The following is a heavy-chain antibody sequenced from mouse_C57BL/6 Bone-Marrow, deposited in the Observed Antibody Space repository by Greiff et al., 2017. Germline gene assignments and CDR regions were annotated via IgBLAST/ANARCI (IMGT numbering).Heavy chain of an antibody. J-gene: IGHJ4*01. V-gene: IGHV5-4*01. CDR2: ISDGGSYT. D-gene: IGHD2-14*01. CDR1: GFTFSSYA. Sequence: EVKLVESGGGLVKPGGSLKLSCAASGFTFSSYAMSWVRQTPEKRLEWVATISDGGSYTYYPDNVKGRFTISRDNDKNNLYLQMSHLKSEDTAMYYCAREGVRRAMDYWGQGTSVTVSS. CDR3: AREGVRRAMDY.